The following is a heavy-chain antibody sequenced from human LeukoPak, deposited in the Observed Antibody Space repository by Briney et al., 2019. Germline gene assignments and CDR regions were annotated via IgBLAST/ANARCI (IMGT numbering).Heavy chain of an antibody. J-gene: IGHJ5*02. CDR2: IHDSGIT. D-gene: IGHD2-8*01. Sequence: PSETLSLTCSVSGGSIINYYWSWIRQPPGKALEWIGYIHDSGITNYNPSLKSRVTISVDTSKNQFSLKLSSVTAADTAVYYCARERYCTNGVCYWFDPWGQGTLVTVSS. V-gene: IGHV4-59*01. CDR1: GGSIINYY. CDR3: ARERYCTNGVCYWFDP.